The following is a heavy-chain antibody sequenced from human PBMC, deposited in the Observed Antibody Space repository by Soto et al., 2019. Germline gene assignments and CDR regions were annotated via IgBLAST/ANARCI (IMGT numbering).Heavy chain of an antibody. CDR3: ARACRTGPYSSYGMDV. J-gene: IGHJ6*02. D-gene: IGHD3-10*01. Sequence: SVKVSCKASGGTFSSYAISWVRQAPGQGLEWMGGIIPIFGTANYAQKFQGRVTIAADEYTSTAYMELSSLRSEDTAVYYCARACRTGPYSSYGMDVWGQTTTVTVSS. V-gene: IGHV1-69*13. CDR2: IIPIFGTA. CDR1: GGTFSSYA.